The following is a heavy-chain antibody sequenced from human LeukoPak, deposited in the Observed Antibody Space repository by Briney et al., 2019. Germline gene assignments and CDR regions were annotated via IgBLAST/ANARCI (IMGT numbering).Heavy chain of an antibody. CDR2: IIPIFGTA. V-gene: IGHV1-69*13. CDR1: GGTFSSYA. J-gene: IGHJ5*02. D-gene: IGHD2-2*01. CDR3: ARDLTQYQLLSETGFGP. Sequence: ASVKVSCKASGGTFSSYAISWVRQAPGQGLEWMGGIIPIFGTANYAQKFQGRVTITADESTSTAYMELSSLRSEDTAVYYCARDLTQYQLLSETGFGPWGQGTLVTVSS.